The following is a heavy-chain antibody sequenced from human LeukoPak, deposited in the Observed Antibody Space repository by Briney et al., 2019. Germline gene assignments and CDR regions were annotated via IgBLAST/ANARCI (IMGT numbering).Heavy chain of an antibody. D-gene: IGHD6-6*01. CDR1: GFTLSTYT. V-gene: IGHV3-48*02. CDR3: AREYSSSSGRAFDV. J-gene: IGHJ3*01. CDR2: ISSSSSTI. Sequence: GGSLRLSCAASGFTLSTYTMNWVRQAPGKGLQWFSYISSSSSTIYYADSVKGRFTISRDNAKNSLYLQMNSLRDEDTAVYYCAREYSSSSGRAFDVWGQGTMVTVSS.